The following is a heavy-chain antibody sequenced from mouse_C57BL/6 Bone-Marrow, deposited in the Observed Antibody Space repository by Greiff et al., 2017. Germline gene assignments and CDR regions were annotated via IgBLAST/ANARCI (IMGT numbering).Heavy chain of an antibody. J-gene: IGHJ2*01. CDR1: GYTFTSYW. CDR2: IHPNSGST. Sequence: QVQLQQPGAELVKPGASVKLSCKASGYTFTSYWMHWVKQRPGQGLEWIGMIHPNSGSTNYNEKFKSKATLTVDKSSSTAYMQLSSLTSEDSAVYYCARSGWEGACDYWGQGTTLTVSS. D-gene: IGHD3-1*01. CDR3: ARSGWEGACDY. V-gene: IGHV1-64*01.